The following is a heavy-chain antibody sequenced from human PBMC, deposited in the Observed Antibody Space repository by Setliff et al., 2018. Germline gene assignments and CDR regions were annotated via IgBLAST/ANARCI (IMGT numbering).Heavy chain of an antibody. V-gene: IGHV4-39*07. D-gene: IGHD6-13*01. Sequence: SETLSLTCTVSGDSISSSTYHWGWIRQSPGKGLAWIGNIYYNGNTNKNPSLKSRVTISVDTSRDQFSLRLSSVTAADTAVYYCTRDRAAAGIGYFDLWGRGTLVTVSS. CDR3: TRDRAAAGIGYFDL. J-gene: IGHJ2*01. CDR1: GDSISSSTYH. CDR2: IYYNGNT.